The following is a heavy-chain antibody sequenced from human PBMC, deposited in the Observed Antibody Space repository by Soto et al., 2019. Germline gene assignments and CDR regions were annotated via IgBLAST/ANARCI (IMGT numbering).Heavy chain of an antibody. CDR1: GFPFSSHA. J-gene: IGHJ2*01. CDR3: AKNHYYWYFDL. V-gene: IGHV3-23*01. Sequence: GGSLRLSCVASGFPFSSHAMSWVRQAPGKGLEWVSAISGGGGSTYYADSVKGRFTISRDNSKNTLYLQMNSLRAEDTAVYYCAKNHYYWYFDLWGRGTLVTVSS. CDR2: ISGGGGST.